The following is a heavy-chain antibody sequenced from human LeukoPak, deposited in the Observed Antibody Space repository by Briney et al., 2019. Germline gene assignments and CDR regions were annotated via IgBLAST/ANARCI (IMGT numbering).Heavy chain of an antibody. CDR2: IRGSGGST. V-gene: IGHV3-23*01. Sequence: GGSLRLSCAASGFTFSSYAMSWVRQAPGKGLERVSAIRGSGGSTYYADSVKGRFTISRDNSKNTLYLQMNSLRAEDTAIYYCAKGRRTYYYYGMDAWGQGTTVTVSS. CDR3: AKGRRTYYYYGMDA. J-gene: IGHJ6*02. CDR1: GFTFSSYA.